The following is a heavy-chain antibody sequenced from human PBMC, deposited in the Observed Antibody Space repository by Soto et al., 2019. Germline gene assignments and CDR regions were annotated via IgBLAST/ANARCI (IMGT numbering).Heavy chain of an antibody. CDR3: AGASDSTWYNWLDP. D-gene: IGHD4-4*01. CDR1: GGNFRSNR. V-gene: IGHV1-69*01. Sequence: GASVEVSCKAPGGNFRSNRIRWVLQAPGQGLELMGGIIPTFGTTNYAHKFRGRVTITADESTGTAYMELSSLRSDDTAVYYCAGASDSTWYNWLDPWGQGTLVTVSS. J-gene: IGHJ5*02. CDR2: IIPTFGTT.